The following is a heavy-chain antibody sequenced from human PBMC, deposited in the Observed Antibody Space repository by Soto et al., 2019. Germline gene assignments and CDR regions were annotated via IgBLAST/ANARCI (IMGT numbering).Heavy chain of an antibody. V-gene: IGHV3-30*18. CDR1: GFTFSNYA. Sequence: LRLSCAASGFTFSNYAMHWVRQAPGKGLEWVAVISYDGSNKYYADSVKGRFTVSRDKSKNTLYLQVNSLRAEDTAVYYCAKDKVPVVVTAPFDYWGQGTLVTVSS. CDR3: AKDKVPVVVTAPFDY. J-gene: IGHJ4*02. D-gene: IGHD2-21*02. CDR2: ISYDGSNK.